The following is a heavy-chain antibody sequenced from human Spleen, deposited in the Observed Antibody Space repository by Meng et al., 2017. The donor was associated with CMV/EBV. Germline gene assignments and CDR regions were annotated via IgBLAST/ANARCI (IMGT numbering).Heavy chain of an antibody. CDR2: TYYRSKWYN. Sequence: GTVSSNRAAWNWIRQSPSRGLEWLGRTYYRSKWYNDYAVSVKSRIILNPDTSKKQFSLQLNSVIPEDTTVYDCARDSHDFWSGCDYWGQGTLVTVSS. J-gene: IGHJ4*02. V-gene: IGHV6-1*01. CDR3: ARDSHDFWSGCDY. D-gene: IGHD3-3*01. CDR1: GTVSSNRAA.